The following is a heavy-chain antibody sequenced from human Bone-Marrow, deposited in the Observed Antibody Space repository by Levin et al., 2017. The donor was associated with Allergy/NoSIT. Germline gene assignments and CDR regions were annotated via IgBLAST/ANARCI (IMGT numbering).Heavy chain of an antibody. D-gene: IGHD3-10*01. J-gene: IGHJ5*02. CDR3: ARDSGWNCFDP. CDR1: GASMTSYH. CDR2: IYYGGNT. V-gene: IGHV4-59*01. Sequence: SQTLSLTCTVSGASMTSYHWSWIRPSPGKGLEWIGYIYYGGNTNYNLSLKSRVSISEDTSKRQFYLKLRSVTAADTAIYYCARDSGWNCFDPWGQGTLVTVSS.